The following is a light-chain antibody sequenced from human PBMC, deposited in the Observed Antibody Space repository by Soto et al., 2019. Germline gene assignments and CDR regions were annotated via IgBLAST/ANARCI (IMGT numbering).Light chain of an antibody. CDR3: QQYDSYRT. V-gene: IGKV1-5*01. CDR1: QSVSSW. J-gene: IGKJ1*01. CDR2: DAS. Sequence: DIQMTQSPSTLSASVGDRVTITCRASQSVSSWLSCYQQKPGKAPKLLIYDASTLESGVPSRFSGSGSGTEFPLTISRLPPDDFATYYRQQYDSYRTFGQGTKVDIK.